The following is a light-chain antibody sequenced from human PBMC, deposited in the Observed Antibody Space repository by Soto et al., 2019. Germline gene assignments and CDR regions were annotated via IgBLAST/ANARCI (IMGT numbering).Light chain of an antibody. V-gene: IGLV2-11*01. CDR1: SSDVGGYNY. CDR3: CSYAGSYPWV. J-gene: IGLJ3*02. Sequence: QSALTQPRSVSGSPGQSVTISCTGTSSDVGGYNYVSWYQQHPGKAPKLRFYDVSERPSGVPDRFSGSKSGNTASLTISRLQAEDEADYYCCSYAGSYPWVFGGGTKLTVL. CDR2: DVS.